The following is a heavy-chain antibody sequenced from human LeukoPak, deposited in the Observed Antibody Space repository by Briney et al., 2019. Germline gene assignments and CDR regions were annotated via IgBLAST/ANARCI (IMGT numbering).Heavy chain of an antibody. J-gene: IGHJ4*02. CDR1: GYTFTGYH. CDR2: INPYSGDT. Sequence: ASVKVSCKASGYTFTGYHIHWVRQAPGQGLEWMGRINPYSGDTNFAQKFQGRVTMTRDTSITTAYMDLSSLTPDDTAVYFCARDQGSLTRSWYTGYWGQGTQVTVSP. CDR3: ARDQGSLTRSWYTGY. D-gene: IGHD6-13*01. V-gene: IGHV1-2*06.